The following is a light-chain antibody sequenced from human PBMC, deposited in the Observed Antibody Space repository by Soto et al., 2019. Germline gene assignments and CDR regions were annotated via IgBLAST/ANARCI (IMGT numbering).Light chain of an antibody. CDR3: QQYDSSPWT. V-gene: IGKV3-20*01. CDR1: QSVSSSF. J-gene: IGKJ1*01. Sequence: ESVLTQSPGTLSLSPGERATLSCRASQSVSSSFLAWYQLKPGQAPRLLIYGASSRATGIPDRFRGSGSGIDVTLAISRLEPEDFAVYYCQQYDSSPWTFGQGIKVEIK. CDR2: GAS.